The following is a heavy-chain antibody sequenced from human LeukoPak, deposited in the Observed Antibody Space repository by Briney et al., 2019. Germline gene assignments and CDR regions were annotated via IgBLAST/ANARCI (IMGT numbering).Heavy chain of an antibody. CDR2: INPSGDVT. Sequence: ASVKVSCKAFGYTFTSYYMHWVRQAPGQGLEWMGIINPSGDVTTYAQNFQGRVTMTRDTSTSTVYMDLSSLRSEDTAVYYCARAEHYYDSGSAWGQGTLVTVSS. D-gene: IGHD3-10*01. V-gene: IGHV1-46*01. CDR3: ARAEHYYDSGSA. J-gene: IGHJ3*01. CDR1: GYTFTSYY.